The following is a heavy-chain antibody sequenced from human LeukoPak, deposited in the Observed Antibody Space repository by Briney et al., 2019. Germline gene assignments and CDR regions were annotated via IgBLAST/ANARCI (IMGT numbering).Heavy chain of an antibody. CDR2: ISPSRGST. CDR1: GYTFTSNY. D-gene: IGHD3-22*01. J-gene: IGHJ4*02. CDR3: ARPTALYYYDSSGYSNFDY. V-gene: IGHV1-46*01. Sequence: ASVKVSCKAFGYTFTSNYMHWVRQAPGQGPAWMGVISPSRGSTTYAQKFQGRVTLTRDMSTSTDYLELSSLRSEDTAVYYCARPTALYYYDSSGYSNFDYWGQGTLVTVSS.